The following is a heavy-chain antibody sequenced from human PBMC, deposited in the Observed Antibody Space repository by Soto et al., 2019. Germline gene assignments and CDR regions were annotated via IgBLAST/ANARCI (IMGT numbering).Heavy chain of an antibody. CDR1: GGTFSSYA. J-gene: IGHJ6*02. V-gene: IGHV1-2*02. CDR3: ARERYQVISDGMDV. D-gene: IGHD2-2*01. CDR2: IIPQTGAA. Sequence: ASVKVSCKASGGTFSSYAISWVRQAPGQGLEWMGGIIPQTGAASYAQKFQGRVTLSRDTSTNTAYLELSRLRFDDAAVYFCARERYQVISDGMDVWGQGTTVTVSS.